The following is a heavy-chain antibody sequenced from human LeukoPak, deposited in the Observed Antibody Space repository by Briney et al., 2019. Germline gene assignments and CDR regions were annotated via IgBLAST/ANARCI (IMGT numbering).Heavy chain of an antibody. CDR2: ISYDGSNK. CDR3: ARDGGLEWFDY. J-gene: IGHJ4*02. CDR1: GFTFSSYV. Sequence: GGSLRLSCAASGFTFSSYVMHWVRQAPGKGLEWVAVISYDGSNKYYADSVKGRFTISRDNSKNTLYLQMNSLRAEDTAVYYCARDGGLEWFDYWGQGTLVTVSS. V-gene: IGHV3-30-3*01. D-gene: IGHD3-3*01.